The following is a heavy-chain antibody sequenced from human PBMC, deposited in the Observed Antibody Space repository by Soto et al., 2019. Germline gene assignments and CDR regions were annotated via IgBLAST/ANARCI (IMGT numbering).Heavy chain of an antibody. V-gene: IGHV3-33*03. CDR2: IYNDGSHT. D-gene: IGHD6-19*01. Sequence: QGQMEESGGGVVQPGGSLRLSCVVSGFTFRNYGMHWVRQAPGKGLEWLAMIYNDGSHTEHRDPLKGRFTISRDNSKDTLYVQMNNLGVADTAVYYCAKHGAAVGGTFDNWGQGTLVTVAS. CDR3: AKHGAAVGGTFDN. CDR1: GFTFRNYG. J-gene: IGHJ4*02.